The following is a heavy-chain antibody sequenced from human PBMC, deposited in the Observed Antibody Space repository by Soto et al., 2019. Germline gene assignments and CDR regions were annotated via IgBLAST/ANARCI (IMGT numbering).Heavy chain of an antibody. V-gene: IGHV3-11*05. CDR2: ISSSGHYT. CDR1: GITFSDYY. J-gene: IGHJ6*02. CDR3: ARERDGMDV. Sequence: QVQLVESGGGLVKPGGSLRLSCAASGITFSDYYMSWIRQAPGKGLEWVSYISSSGHYTEHADSVRGRFTTSRDNAWNSLYLQMTRLRVEDTVVYYCARERDGMDVWGQGTTVTVSS.